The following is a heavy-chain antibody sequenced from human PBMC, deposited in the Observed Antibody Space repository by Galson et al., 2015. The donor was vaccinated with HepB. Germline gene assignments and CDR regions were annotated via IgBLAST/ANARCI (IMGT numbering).Heavy chain of an antibody. J-gene: IGHJ4*02. CDR1: GGSISSRSYY. Sequence: ETLSLTCTVSGGSISSRSYYWGWIRQPPGKGLEWIGYIYHSGSTNYNPSLRSRVTISVDTSKNQFSLKLSSVTAADTAVYYCARVPLVYSGDPDYWGQGTLVTVSS. V-gene: IGHV4-61*05. CDR2: IYHSGST. CDR3: ARVPLVYSGDPDY. D-gene: IGHD2-21*02.